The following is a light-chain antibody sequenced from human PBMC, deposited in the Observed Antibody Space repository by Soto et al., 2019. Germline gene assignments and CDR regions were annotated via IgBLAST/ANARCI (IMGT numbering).Light chain of an antibody. CDR2: DAS. J-gene: IGKJ4*01. CDR1: QSVGSY. CDR3: QQRTNWPLT. V-gene: IGKV3-11*01. Sequence: EIVLTQSPATLSLSPGERATLSCRASQSVGSYLAWYQQRPGQAPRLLIYDASSRATGIPARFSGSGSGTDFTLTISSLEPKDFAAYYCQQRTNWPLTFGGGTKVQIK.